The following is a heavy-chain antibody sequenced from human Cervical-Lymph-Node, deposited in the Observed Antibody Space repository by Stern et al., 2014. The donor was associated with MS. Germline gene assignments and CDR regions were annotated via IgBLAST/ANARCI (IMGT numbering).Heavy chain of an antibody. CDR3: ARGLLGSENAFDI. CDR2: FSAYNSNT. Sequence: QVQLGESGAEVKKPGASVKVSCKASGYTFTSYAISWVRQAPGQGLEWMGGFSAYNSNTNYAHKLQGRVSMTTDTSTSTAYMDLRSLRSDDTAVYYCARGLLGSENAFDIWGQGTMVTVSS. J-gene: IGHJ3*02. CDR1: GYTFTSYA. V-gene: IGHV1-18*01. D-gene: IGHD2-15*01.